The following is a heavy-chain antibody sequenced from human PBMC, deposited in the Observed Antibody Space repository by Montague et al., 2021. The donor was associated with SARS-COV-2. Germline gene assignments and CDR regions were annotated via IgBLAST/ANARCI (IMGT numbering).Heavy chain of an antibody. CDR1: GDSISSYY. J-gene: IGHJ5*02. CDR2: IYNSGTT. CDR3: ARGGGYCSGGSCYYWFDP. V-gene: IGHV4-59*01. Sequence: SETLSLTCTVSGDSISSYYWNWIWQPPGKGLEWIGYIYNSGTTNYNPSVKSRVTISVDTSENQFSLKLNSVTAADTAVYYCARGGGYCSGGSCYYWFDPWGQGTLVTVSS. D-gene: IGHD2-15*01.